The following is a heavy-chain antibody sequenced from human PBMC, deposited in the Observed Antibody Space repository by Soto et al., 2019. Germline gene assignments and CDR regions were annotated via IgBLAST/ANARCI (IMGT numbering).Heavy chain of an antibody. Sequence: PRGSLRLSCVASGFTFSTYSMNWVRQAPGKGLEWIAYINADSDTIFYADSVKGRFTISRDDDKNSLFLQMNSLRDEDTAMYYCARLYYDYVWGQGTTVTVSS. D-gene: IGHD3-3*01. J-gene: IGHJ6*02. CDR3: ARLYYDYV. V-gene: IGHV3-48*02. CDR1: GFTFSTYS. CDR2: INADSDTI.